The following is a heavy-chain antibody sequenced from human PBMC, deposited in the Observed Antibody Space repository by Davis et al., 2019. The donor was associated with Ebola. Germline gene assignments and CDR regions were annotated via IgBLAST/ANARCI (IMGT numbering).Heavy chain of an antibody. V-gene: IGHV4-39*07. Sequence: SETLSLTCTVSGGSISSSSYYWGWIRQPPGKGLEWIGNIYSSGSTYYNPSLKSRVTISVDTSKNQFSLKLISVTAADTAVYYCARKLGRAAPIDYWGQGTLVTVSS. CDR1: GGSISSSSYY. CDR3: ARKLGRAAPIDY. J-gene: IGHJ4*02. CDR2: IYSSGST. D-gene: IGHD7-27*01.